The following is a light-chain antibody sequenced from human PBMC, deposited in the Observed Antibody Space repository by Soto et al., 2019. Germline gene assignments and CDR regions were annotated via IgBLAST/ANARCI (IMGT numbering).Light chain of an antibody. CDR2: EVS. Sequence: QPASVSGSPGQSITISCTGTSSDVGGYKYVSWYQQHPGTAPKLIIFEVSNRPSGVSTRFSGSKSGNTASLTISGLQAEDEADYYCSSYTSTSTLVFGTGTKLTVL. V-gene: IGLV2-14*01. CDR1: SSDVGGYKY. CDR3: SSYTSTSTLV. J-gene: IGLJ1*01.